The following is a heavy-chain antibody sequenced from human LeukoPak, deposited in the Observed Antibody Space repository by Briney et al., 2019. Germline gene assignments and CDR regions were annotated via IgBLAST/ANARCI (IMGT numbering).Heavy chain of an antibody. CDR1: GYTFTGYY. CDR2: INPNSGGT. CDR3: AREIDAAGTDAFDY. J-gene: IGHJ4*02. Sequence: ASVKVSCKASGYTFTGYYMHWVRQAPGQGLEWMGWINPNSGGTNYAQKFQGRVTMTRDTSISTAYMELSRLRSDDTAVYYCAREIDAAGTDAFDYWGQGTLVTVSS. V-gene: IGHV1-2*02. D-gene: IGHD6-19*01.